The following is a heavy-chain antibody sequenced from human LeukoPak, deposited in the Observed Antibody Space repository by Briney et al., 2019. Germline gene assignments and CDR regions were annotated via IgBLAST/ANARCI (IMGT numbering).Heavy chain of an antibody. CDR1: GGSVSSYY. CDR3: ARDYGDYFDY. D-gene: IGHD4-17*01. J-gene: IGHJ4*02. CDR2: IYYSGST. Sequence: SETLSLTCTVSGGSVSSYYWSWIRQPPGKGLEWIGYIYYSGSTNYNPSLKSRVTISVDTSKNQFSLKLSSVTAADTAVYYCARDYGDYFDYWGQGTLVTVSS. V-gene: IGHV4-59*02.